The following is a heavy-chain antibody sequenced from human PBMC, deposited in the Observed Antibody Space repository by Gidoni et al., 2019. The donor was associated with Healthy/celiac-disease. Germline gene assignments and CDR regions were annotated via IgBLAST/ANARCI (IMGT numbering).Heavy chain of an antibody. CDR2: IKHSGST. J-gene: IGHJ4*02. D-gene: IGHD3-16*01. Sequence: QVQLQQWGAGLLKPSETLSLTCAVYGGSFSGYYWSWIRQPPGKGLEWIGEIKHSGSTNYNPSLKSRVTISVDTSKNQFSLKLSSVTAADTAVYYCARGLYGYLDYWGQGTLVTVSS. CDR3: ARGLYGYLDY. V-gene: IGHV4-34*01. CDR1: GGSFSGYY.